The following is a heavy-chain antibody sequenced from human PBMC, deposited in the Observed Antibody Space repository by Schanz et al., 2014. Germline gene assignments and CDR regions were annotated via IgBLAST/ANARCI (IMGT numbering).Heavy chain of an antibody. Sequence: VQLVESGGGVVQFGRSLRLSCAASGFTFNSYAMTWVRQAPGKGLEWLSYIDGKSTTVYYADSVKGRFTVSRDNARNSLYLHMNTLGAEDTAVYYCARDGDRFYHNYYMDVWGKGTTVTVSS. CDR1: GFTFNSYA. J-gene: IGHJ6*03. CDR2: IDGKSTTV. V-gene: IGHV3-48*01. D-gene: IGHD4-17*01. CDR3: ARDGDRFYHNYYMDV.